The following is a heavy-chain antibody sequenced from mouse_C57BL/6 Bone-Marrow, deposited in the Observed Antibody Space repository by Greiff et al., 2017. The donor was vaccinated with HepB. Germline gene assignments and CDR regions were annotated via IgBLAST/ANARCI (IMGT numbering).Heavy chain of an antibody. J-gene: IGHJ3*01. CDR3: ARRELWLRRGFAY. Sequence: VQLQQSGPALVKPGASVKISCKASGYSFTGYYMNWVKQSPEKSLEWIGEINPSTGGTTYNQKFKAKATLTVDKSSSTASMQIKSLTSEDSAVYYCARRELWLRRGFAYWGQGTLVTVSA. CDR2: INPSTGGT. V-gene: IGHV1-42*01. CDR1: GYSFTGYY. D-gene: IGHD2-2*01.